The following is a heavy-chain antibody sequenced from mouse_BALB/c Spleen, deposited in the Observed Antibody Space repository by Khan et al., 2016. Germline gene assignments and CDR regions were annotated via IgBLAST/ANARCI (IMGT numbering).Heavy chain of an antibody. V-gene: IGHV14-4*02. CDR1: GFNIKDYY. CDR3: NSNYYGNYIYFDY. D-gene: IGHD2-1*01. Sequence: VQLQQSGAELVRSGASVRLSCTASGFNIKDYYIHWVKQRPEQGLEWIGWIDPENGATEYAPKFQGKATMTADTSSNTAYLQLSRLTSEDTAVYYCNSNYYGNYIYFDYWGQCTTLTLSS. J-gene: IGHJ2*01. CDR2: IDPENGAT.